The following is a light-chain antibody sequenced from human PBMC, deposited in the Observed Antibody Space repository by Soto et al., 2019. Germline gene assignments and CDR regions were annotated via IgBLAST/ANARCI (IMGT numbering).Light chain of an antibody. CDR2: AAS. CDR3: QQYDTSPPKLT. Sequence: EIVLTQSPGTLSLSPGERATLSCRASHTISSSYLAWYQQKPGQAPRLLIYAASSRAPASPDRFSGSGSGTDFTLTISRLEPEDFAVYYCQQYDTSPPKLTFGGGTKVDNK. CDR1: HTISSSY. J-gene: IGKJ4*01. V-gene: IGKV3-20*01.